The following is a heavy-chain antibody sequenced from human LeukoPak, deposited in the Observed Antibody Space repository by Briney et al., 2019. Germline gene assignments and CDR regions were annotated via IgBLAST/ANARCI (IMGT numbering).Heavy chain of an antibody. J-gene: IGHJ6*04. V-gene: IGHV3-48*03. Sequence: GGSLRLSCAASGFTFSSSAMNWVRQAPGKGLEWVSYISSSGSTIYYADSVKGRFTISRDNAKNSLYLQMNSLRAEDTAVYYCAELGITMIGGVWGKGTTVTISS. CDR2: ISSSGSTI. CDR1: GFTFSSSA. D-gene: IGHD3-10*02. CDR3: AELGITMIGGV.